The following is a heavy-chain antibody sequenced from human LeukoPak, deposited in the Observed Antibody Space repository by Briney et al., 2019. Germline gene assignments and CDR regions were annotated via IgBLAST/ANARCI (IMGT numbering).Heavy chain of an antibody. J-gene: IGHJ5*02. D-gene: IGHD3-9*01. V-gene: IGHV1-18*01. CDR1: GYTFTSYG. CDR3: AREGGTGSYDILTGYSWFDP. CDR2: ISAYNGNT. Sequence: GASVKVSCKASGYTFTSYGISWVRQAPGQGLEWMGWISAYNGNTNYAQKLQGRVTMTTDTSTSTAYMELRSLRSDDTAVYYCAREGGTGSYDILTGYSWFDPWGQGTLVTVSS.